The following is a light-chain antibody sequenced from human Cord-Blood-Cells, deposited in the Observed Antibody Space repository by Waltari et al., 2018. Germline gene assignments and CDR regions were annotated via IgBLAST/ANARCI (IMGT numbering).Light chain of an antibody. J-gene: IGKJ2*01. V-gene: IGKV1-39*01. Sequence: DIQMTQSPSSLSASVRDRVTITCRARQSISSYLNWYQQKPGKAPKLLIYAASSLQSGVPSRFSGSGSGTDFTLTISSLQPEDFATYYCQQSYSTPRTFGQGTKLEIK. CDR1: QSISSY. CDR3: QQSYSTPRT. CDR2: AAS.